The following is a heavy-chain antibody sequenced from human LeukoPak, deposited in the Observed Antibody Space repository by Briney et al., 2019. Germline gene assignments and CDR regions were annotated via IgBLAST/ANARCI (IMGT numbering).Heavy chain of an antibody. V-gene: IGHV3-20*04. CDR2: LNWNGGGR. CDR3: ARDAAPSGRSWFDP. D-gene: IGHD6-25*01. CDR1: GFTFEDYG. J-gene: IGHJ5*02. Sequence: PGGSLRLSCTVSGFTFEDYGMNWVRQVPGKEPEWVSGLNWNGGGRRYADSVKGRFIISRDNAKGVLYLQLNDLRVEDTALYYCARDAAPSGRSWFDPWGQGTLVTVSS.